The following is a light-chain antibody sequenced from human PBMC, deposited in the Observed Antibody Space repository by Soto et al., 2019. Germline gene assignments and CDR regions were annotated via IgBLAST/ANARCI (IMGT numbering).Light chain of an antibody. CDR2: DVS. CDR1: SSDVGGYIY. J-gene: IGLJ1*01. Sequence: QSVLTQPASVSGSPGQSITISCTGTSSDVGGYIYVSWYQQHPGKAPKLIIFDVSNRPSGVSNRFSGSKSGNTASLTISGLQTEDEADYYCSSFTSSVGYYVFGTGTKLTVL. V-gene: IGLV2-14*03. CDR3: SSFTSSVGYYV.